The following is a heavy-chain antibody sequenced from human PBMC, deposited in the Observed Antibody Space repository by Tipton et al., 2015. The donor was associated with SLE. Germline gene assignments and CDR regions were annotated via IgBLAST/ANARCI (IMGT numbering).Heavy chain of an antibody. CDR3: GRGGPPNAIGI. Sequence: GSLRLSCEASGFTFSSYWMHWVRQGPGKGLVWVSGINREGSDTRYGDSAKGRFTISRDNAKNTLYLQMHSLRVDDTAVYYCGRGGPPNAIGIWGRGTTGSVSS. V-gene: IGHV3-74*01. CDR1: GFTFSSYW. J-gene: IGHJ3*02. CDR2: INREGSDT.